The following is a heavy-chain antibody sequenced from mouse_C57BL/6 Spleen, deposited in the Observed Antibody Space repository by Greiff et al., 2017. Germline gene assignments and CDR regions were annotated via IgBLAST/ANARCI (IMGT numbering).Heavy chain of an antibody. CDR1: GFAFSDYG. CDR2: ISRGSSTI. Sequence: EVQLVESGGGLVKPGGSLKLSCAASGFAFSDYGMHWVRQAPEKGLEWVAYISRGSSTIYYADTVKGRFTISRDNAKNTLFLQMTSLRSEDTARYYCARLTTVVAHWYFDVWGTGTTVTVSS. V-gene: IGHV5-17*01. D-gene: IGHD1-1*01. J-gene: IGHJ1*03. CDR3: ARLTTVVAHWYFDV.